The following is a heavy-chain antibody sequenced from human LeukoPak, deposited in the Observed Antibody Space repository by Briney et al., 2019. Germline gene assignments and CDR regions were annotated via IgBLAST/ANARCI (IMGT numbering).Heavy chain of an antibody. CDR3: ARDSAGGGPDY. J-gene: IGHJ4*02. CDR2: ISNSGST. Sequence: SETLSLTCTVSGYSISSGYYWGWIRQPPGKGLEWIGYISNSGSTKYSPALKSRVSMSVDMSKNQFSLILSSVTAAGTAVYYCARDSAGGGPDYWGQGILVTVSS. D-gene: IGHD6-13*01. CDR1: GYSISSGYY. V-gene: IGHV4-61*01.